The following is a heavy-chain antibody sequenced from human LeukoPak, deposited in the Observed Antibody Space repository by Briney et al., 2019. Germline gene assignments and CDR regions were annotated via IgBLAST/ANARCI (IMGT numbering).Heavy chain of an antibody. D-gene: IGHD3-10*01. J-gene: IGHJ3*02. Sequence: ASVKVSCKASGYTFTSYGISWVRQAPAQGLEWMGWISAYNGNTNYAQKLQGRVTMTTDTSTSTAYMELRSLRSDDTAVYYCASTYYYGSGSYYTPRSDAFDIWGQGTMVTVSS. CDR1: GYTFTSYG. V-gene: IGHV1-18*01. CDR2: ISAYNGNT. CDR3: ASTYYYGSGSYYTPRSDAFDI.